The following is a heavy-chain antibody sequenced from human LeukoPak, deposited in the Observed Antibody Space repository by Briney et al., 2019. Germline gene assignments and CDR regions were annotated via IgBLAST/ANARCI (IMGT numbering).Heavy chain of an antibody. J-gene: IGHJ4*02. CDR2: IWYDGSNK. V-gene: IGHV3-33*01. D-gene: IGHD6-19*01. Sequence: GGSLRLSCAASGFTFSSYGMHWVRQAPGKGLEWVAVIWYDGSNKYYADSVKGRFTISRDSSKNTVYLQMNSLRAEDTAMYYCARDNFSGWYRATFDYWGQGTLVTVSS. CDR3: ARDNFSGWYRATFDY. CDR1: GFTFSSYG.